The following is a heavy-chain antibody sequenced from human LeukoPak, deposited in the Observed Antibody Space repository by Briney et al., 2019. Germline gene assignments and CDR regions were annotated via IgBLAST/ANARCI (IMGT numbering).Heavy chain of an antibody. CDR3: ATGGVVVPATRGGFDY. CDR1: GGSISSSSHY. CDR2: IYYSGST. J-gene: IGHJ4*02. V-gene: IGHV4-39*01. D-gene: IGHD2-2*01. Sequence: SETLSLTCTVSGGSISSSSHYWGWIRQPPGKGLEWIGSIYYSGSTYYNPSLKSRVTISVDTSKNQFSLKLSSVTAADTAVYYCATGGVVVPATRGGFDYWGQGTLVTVSS.